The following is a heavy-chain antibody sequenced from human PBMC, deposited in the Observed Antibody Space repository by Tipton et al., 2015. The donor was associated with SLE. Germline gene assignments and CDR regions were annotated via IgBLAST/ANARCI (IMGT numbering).Heavy chain of an antibody. J-gene: IGHJ5*02. CDR1: GGSISSHY. V-gene: IGHV4-59*11. CDR2: IYYSGST. CDR3: ARVKGYSSGWPNWFDP. D-gene: IGHD6-19*01. Sequence: LRLSCTVSGGSISSHYWSWIRQPPGKGLEWIGYIYYSGSTNYNPSLKSRVTISVDTSKNQFSLKLSSVTAADTVVYYCARVKGYSSGWPNWFDPWGQGTLVTVSS.